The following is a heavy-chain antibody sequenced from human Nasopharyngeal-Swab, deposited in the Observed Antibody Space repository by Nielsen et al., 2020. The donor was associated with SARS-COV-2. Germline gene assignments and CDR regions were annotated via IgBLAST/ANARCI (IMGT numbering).Heavy chain of an antibody. V-gene: IGHV3-30-3*01. Sequence: GESLKISCAASGFTFSSYAMHWVRQAPGKGLEWVAVISYDGSNKYYADSVKGRFTISRDNSKNTLYLQMNSLRAEDTAVYYCARDTGSQMDVRGQGTTVTVSS. J-gene: IGHJ6*02. CDR1: GFTFSSYA. CDR2: ISYDGSNK. CDR3: ARDTGSQMDV. D-gene: IGHD1-14*01.